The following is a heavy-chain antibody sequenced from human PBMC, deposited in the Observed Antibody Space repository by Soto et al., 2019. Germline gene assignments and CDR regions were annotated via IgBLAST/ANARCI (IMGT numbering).Heavy chain of an antibody. CDR1: GGSISSSSYF. CDR3: ARTQGGYSGYDPTKFDY. D-gene: IGHD5-12*01. Sequence: QLQLQESGPGLVKPSETLSLTCTVSGGSISSSSYFWGWIRQPPGKGLEWIGNIYYSGSTYYNPSLKSRVTISVDTSKNQFSLKLSSVTAADTAVYYCARTQGGYSGYDPTKFDYWGQGTLVTVSS. CDR2: IYYSGST. J-gene: IGHJ4*02. V-gene: IGHV4-39*01.